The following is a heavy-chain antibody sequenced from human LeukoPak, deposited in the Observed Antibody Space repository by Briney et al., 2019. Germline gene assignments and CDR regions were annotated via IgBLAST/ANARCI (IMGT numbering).Heavy chain of an antibody. CDR2: SSAYNGNT. J-gene: IGHJ4*02. CDR3: ARDQRGGYDFWSGYYWRSDY. CDR1: GYTFTSYG. V-gene: IGHV1-18*01. D-gene: IGHD3-3*01. Sequence: ASVKVSCKASGYTFTSYGISWVRQAPGQGLEWMGWSSAYNGNTNYAQKLQGRVTMTTDTSTSTAYMELRSLRSDDTAVYYCARDQRGGYDFWSGYYWRSDYWGQGTLVTVSS.